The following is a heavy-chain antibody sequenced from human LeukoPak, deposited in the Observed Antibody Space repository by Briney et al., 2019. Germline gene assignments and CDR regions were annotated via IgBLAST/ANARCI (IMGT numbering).Heavy chain of an antibody. Sequence: PGGSLRLSCAVSGFTFGNYWMSWIRQAPGKGLEWVSSIDYDGGSGHYADSVKGRFTISRDNSNNTLFLHLNSLRGEDTAVYYCTRNSGWYGLSWGQGNLVTVSS. V-gene: IGHV3-23*01. CDR2: IDYDGGSG. D-gene: IGHD6-19*01. J-gene: IGHJ1*01. CDR3: TRNSGWYGLS. CDR1: GFTFGNYW.